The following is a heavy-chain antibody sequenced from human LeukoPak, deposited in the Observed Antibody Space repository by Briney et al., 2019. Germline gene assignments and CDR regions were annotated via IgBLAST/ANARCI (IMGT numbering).Heavy chain of an antibody. CDR2: VYTSGST. CDR3: AGRDY. Sequence: SETLSLTCTVSGASISNYYWSWIRQPAGKGLEWIGRVYTSGSTNYNPSLKSRVTISVDKSKNQFFLKLSSVTAADTAVYYCAGRDYWGQGTLVAVSS. J-gene: IGHJ4*02. D-gene: IGHD1-26*01. V-gene: IGHV4-4*07. CDR1: GASISNYY.